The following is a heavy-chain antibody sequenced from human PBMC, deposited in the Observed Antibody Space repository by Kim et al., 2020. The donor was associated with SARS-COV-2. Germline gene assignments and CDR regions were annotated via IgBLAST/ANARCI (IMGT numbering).Heavy chain of an antibody. V-gene: IGHV3-23*01. CDR3: ARDHDWMAFGD. J-gene: IGHJ4*02. D-gene: IGHD3-9*01. Sequence: TYYADSVMGRFTLSRDNSKNKIYLQMNSLRAEDTAVYYCARDHDWMAFGDWGQGTLVTVSS. CDR2: T.